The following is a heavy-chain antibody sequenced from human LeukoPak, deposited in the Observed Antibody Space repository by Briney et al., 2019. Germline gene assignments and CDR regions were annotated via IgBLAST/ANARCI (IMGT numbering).Heavy chain of an antibody. CDR1: GGSISSSSYY. CDR3: ARARSGSYWD. V-gene: IGHV4-39*07. D-gene: IGHD1-26*01. Sequence: SETLSLTCTVSGGSISSSSYYWGWIRQPPGKGLEWIGEIYHSGSTNYNPSLKSRVTISVDKSKNQFSLKLSSVTAADTAVYYCARARSGSYWDWGQGTLVTVSS. CDR2: IYHSGST. J-gene: IGHJ4*02.